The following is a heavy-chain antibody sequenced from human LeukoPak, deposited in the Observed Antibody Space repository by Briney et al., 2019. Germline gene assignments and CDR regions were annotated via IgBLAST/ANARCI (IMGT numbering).Heavy chain of an antibody. V-gene: IGHV4-59*01. CDR1: GGSISSYY. D-gene: IGHD6-19*01. J-gene: IGHJ4*02. CDR3: ARQECSGCPENYSDY. Sequence: PSETLSLTCTVSGGSISSYYWSWIRQPPGKGLEWIGYIYYSGSTNYNPSLKSRVTISVDTSKNQFSLKLSSVTAADTAVYYCARQECSGCPENYSDYWGQGTLVTVSS. CDR2: IYYSGST.